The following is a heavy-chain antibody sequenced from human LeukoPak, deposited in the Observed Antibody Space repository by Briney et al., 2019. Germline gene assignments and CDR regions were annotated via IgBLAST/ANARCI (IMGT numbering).Heavy chain of an antibody. CDR3: ARDSDYDSSGYYHRTFQH. Sequence: ASVKVSCKASGYTFANYDISWVRQAPGQGLECMGWISAYNGNTNYAQKFQGRVTMTTDTSTSTAYMELSSLRSEDAAVYYCARDSDYDSSGYYHRTFQHWGQGTLVTVSS. D-gene: IGHD3-22*01. CDR2: ISAYNGNT. V-gene: IGHV1-18*01. CDR1: GYTFANYD. J-gene: IGHJ1*01.